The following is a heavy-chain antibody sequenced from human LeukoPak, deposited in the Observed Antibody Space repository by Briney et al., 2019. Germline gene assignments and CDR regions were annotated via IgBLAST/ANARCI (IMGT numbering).Heavy chain of an antibody. CDR1: GFTFSSYG. CDR3: ARRPYPPRSGYYYVPRYYFDY. J-gene: IGHJ4*02. V-gene: IGHV3-21*01. CDR2: ISSTSSYI. Sequence: GGSLRLSCAASGFTFSSYGMHWVRQAPGKGLEWVSSISSTSSYIYYAASVKGRFTISRDNAKSSLYLQMNSLRAEDTAVYYCARRPYPPRSGYYYVPRYYFDYWGQGTLVTVSS. D-gene: IGHD3-22*01.